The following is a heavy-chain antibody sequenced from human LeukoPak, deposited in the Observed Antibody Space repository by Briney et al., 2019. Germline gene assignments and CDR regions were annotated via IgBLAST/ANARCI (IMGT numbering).Heavy chain of an antibody. CDR2: VYYSGST. J-gene: IGHJ4*02. D-gene: IGHD2-15*01. Sequence: GSLRLSSAASEFTFRSYSMNWVRQAPGKGLEWIGCVYYSGSTNYNPSLKSRVTISVDTSKTQFSLKRTSVTAADTAVYYWARGYCSGGCCYWFDCWGQGTRVTVSS. CDR1: EFTFRSYS. V-gene: IGHV4-59*08. CDR3: ARGYCSGGCCYWFDC.